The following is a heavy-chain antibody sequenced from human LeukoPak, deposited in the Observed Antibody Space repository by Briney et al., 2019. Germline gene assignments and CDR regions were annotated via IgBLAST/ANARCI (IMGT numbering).Heavy chain of an antibody. D-gene: IGHD3-22*01. CDR1: GGSLSSYY. Sequence: SETLSLTCTVSGGSLSSYYWSWIRQPPGKGLEWIGYIYYSGSTNYNPSLKSRVTISVDTSKNQFSLKLSSVTAADTAVYYCAREKYYYDSSGSPNWFDPWGQGTLVTVSS. CDR2: IYYSGST. CDR3: AREKYYYDSSGSPNWFDP. J-gene: IGHJ5*02. V-gene: IGHV4-59*01.